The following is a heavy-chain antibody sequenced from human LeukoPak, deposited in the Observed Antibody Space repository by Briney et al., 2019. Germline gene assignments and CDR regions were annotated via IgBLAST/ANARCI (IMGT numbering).Heavy chain of an antibody. V-gene: IGHV1-2*02. Sequence: GASVKVSCKASGYTFTGYYMHWVRQAPGQGLEWMGWINPNSGGTNYAQKFQGRVTMTRDTSISTAYMELSRLRSDDTAVYYCARGSEWDSSGYLTFDYWGQGTLVTVSS. CDR2: INPNSGGT. J-gene: IGHJ4*02. CDR1: GYTFTGYY. D-gene: IGHD3-22*01. CDR3: ARGSEWDSSGYLTFDY.